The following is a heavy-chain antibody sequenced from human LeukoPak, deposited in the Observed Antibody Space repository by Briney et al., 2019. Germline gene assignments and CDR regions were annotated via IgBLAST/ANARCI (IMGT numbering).Heavy chain of an antibody. D-gene: IGHD2-2*01. CDR2: IKQDGGEK. Sequence: GGSLRLSCAASGFTFSTYWMNWVRQAPGKGLEWVANIKQDGGEKYYVDSVKGRFTISRDNAKSSLYLQMNSLRAEDTAVYYCASPYCSSTSCSTLHDYWGQGTLVTVSS. CDR1: GFTFSTYW. CDR3: ASPYCSSTSCSTLHDY. V-gene: IGHV3-7*01. J-gene: IGHJ4*02.